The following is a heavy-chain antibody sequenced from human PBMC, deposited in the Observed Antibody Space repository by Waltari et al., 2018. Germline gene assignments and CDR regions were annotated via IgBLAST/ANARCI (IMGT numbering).Heavy chain of an antibody. CDR2: FYYSGST. Sequence: QLQLQELGPGLVNPSETLLLTCTVSGGSISTKTYYWGWIRQPPGKGLAWIGSFYYSGSTYYNPSLKSRVHISVDSSKNQFSLKLNSVTAADTALYYCARHQVYCGDDRCYPPFDHWGQGTLVNVSS. CDR1: GGSISTKTYY. V-gene: IGHV4-39*01. CDR3: ARHQVYCGDDRCYPPFDH. J-gene: IGHJ4*02. D-gene: IGHD2-21*01.